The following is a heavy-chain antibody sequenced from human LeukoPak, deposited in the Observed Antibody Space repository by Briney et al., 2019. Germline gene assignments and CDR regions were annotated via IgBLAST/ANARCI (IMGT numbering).Heavy chain of an antibody. V-gene: IGHV4-39*01. CDR2: IYYSGST. D-gene: IGHD3-22*01. J-gene: IGHJ4*02. CDR3: ARHSQNYYDSSGYFY. CDR1: GGSISSSSYY. Sequence: SETLSLTCTVSGGSISSSSYYWGWIRQPPGKGLEWIGSIYYSGSTYYNPSLKSRVTISVDTSKNQFSLKLSSVTAADTAVYYCARHSQNYYDSSGYFYRGQGTLVTVSS.